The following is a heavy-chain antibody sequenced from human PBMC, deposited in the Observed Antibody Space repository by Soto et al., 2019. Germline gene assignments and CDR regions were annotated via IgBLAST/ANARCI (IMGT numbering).Heavy chain of an antibody. CDR2: INHSGST. V-gene: IGHV4-34*01. CDR3: ARGDTVTKYYFDY. J-gene: IGHJ4*02. D-gene: IGHD4-17*01. CDR1: GGSFSGYY. Sequence: LSLTCAVYGGSFSGYYWSWIRQPPGKGLEWIGEINHSGSTNYNPSLKSRVTISVDTSKNQFSLKLSSVTAADTAVYYCARGDTVTKYYFDYWGQGTLVTVSS.